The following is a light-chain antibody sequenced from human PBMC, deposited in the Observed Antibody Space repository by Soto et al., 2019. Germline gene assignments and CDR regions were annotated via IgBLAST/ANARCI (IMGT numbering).Light chain of an antibody. Sequence: EIVMTQSPATLSVSPGERATLSCRASQRVSRNLAWYQQKPGQAPRLLIYDASTRATGIPARFSGSGSETEFTLTICSLQSEDYAIYYCQQYNNWPPWTFGQGTKV. CDR3: QQYNNWPPWT. V-gene: IGKV3-15*01. J-gene: IGKJ1*01. CDR1: QRVSRN. CDR2: DAS.